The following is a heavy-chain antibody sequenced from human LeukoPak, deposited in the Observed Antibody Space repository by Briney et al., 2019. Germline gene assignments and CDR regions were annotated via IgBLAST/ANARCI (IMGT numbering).Heavy chain of an antibody. Sequence: ASVKVSCKASGYTFTGYDMHWVRQAPGQGLEWMGRINPNSGGTNYAQKFQGRVTMTRDTSISTAYMELSRVRTDHPAVYDCARDRGGWYGYWGQGTLVTVSS. CDR2: INPNSGGT. V-gene: IGHV1-2*06. CDR1: GYTFTGYD. J-gene: IGHJ4*02. CDR3: ARDRGGWYGY. D-gene: IGHD6-19*01.